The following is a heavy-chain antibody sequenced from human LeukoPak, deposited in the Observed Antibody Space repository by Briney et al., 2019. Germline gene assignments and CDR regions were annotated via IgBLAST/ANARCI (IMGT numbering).Heavy chain of an antibody. D-gene: IGHD3-10*01. CDR1: GGSISSSSYY. CDR3: ARDRFPFTMVRGVHDAFDI. J-gene: IGHJ3*02. V-gene: IGHV4-39*07. CDR2: IYYSGST. Sequence: SETLSLTCTVSGGSISSSSYYWGWIRQPPGKGLEWIGSIYYSGSTYYNPSLKSRVTISVDTSKNQFSLKLSSVTAADTAVYYCARDRFPFTMVRGVHDAFDIWGQGTMVTVSS.